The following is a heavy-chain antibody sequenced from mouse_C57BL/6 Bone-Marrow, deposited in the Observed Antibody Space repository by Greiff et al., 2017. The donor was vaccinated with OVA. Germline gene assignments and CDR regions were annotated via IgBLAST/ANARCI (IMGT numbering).Heavy chain of an antibody. Sequence: EVQLQQSGPELVKPGASVKISCKASGYTFTDYYMNWVKQSHGKSLEWIGDINPNNGGTSYNQKFKGKATLTVDKSSSTAYMELRSLTSEDSAVYYCASLELRLYYFDYWGQGTTLTVSS. V-gene: IGHV1-26*01. D-gene: IGHD4-1*01. J-gene: IGHJ2*01. CDR3: ASLELRLYYFDY. CDR2: INPNNGGT. CDR1: GYTFTDYY.